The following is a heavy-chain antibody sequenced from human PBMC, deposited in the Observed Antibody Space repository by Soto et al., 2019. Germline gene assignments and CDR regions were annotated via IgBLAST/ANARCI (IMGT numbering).Heavy chain of an antibody. J-gene: IGHJ6*02. D-gene: IGHD6-6*01. CDR3: AKDISSSSSGPTPYYYYGMDV. V-gene: IGHV3-43*01. Sequence: GGSLRLSCAASGFTFDDYTMHWVRQAPGKGLEWVSLISWDGGSTYYADSVKGRFTISRDNSKNSLYLQMNSLRTEDTALYYCAKDISSSSSGPTPYYYYGMDVWGQGTTVTVSS. CDR1: GFTFDDYT. CDR2: ISWDGGST.